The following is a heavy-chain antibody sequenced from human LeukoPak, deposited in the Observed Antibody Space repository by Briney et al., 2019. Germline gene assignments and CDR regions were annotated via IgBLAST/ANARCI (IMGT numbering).Heavy chain of an antibody. D-gene: IGHD6-13*01. Sequence: ASVKVSCKASGYTFTGYYMHWVRQAPGQGLEWMGWINPNSGGTNYAQKFRGRVTMTRDTSISTVHMELSRLRYDDTALYYCARAAYSGSPSPYWHFDLWGRGTLVTVSS. J-gene: IGHJ2*01. V-gene: IGHV1-2*02. CDR1: GYTFTGYY. CDR2: INPNSGGT. CDR3: ARAAYSGSPSPYWHFDL.